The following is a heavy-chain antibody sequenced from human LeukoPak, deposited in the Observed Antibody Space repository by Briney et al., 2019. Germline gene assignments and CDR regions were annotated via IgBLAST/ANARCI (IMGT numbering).Heavy chain of an antibody. CDR2: ISATSNYI. D-gene: IGHD5-18*01. J-gene: IGHJ4*02. Sequence: GGSLRLSCAASGFTSSSYSMNWVRQAPGKGLEWVSSISATSNYIYYADSVKGRFTISRDNAKNSLYLQMNSLRAEDTAVYYCARDTSGYTFDDWGQGTLVTVSS. V-gene: IGHV3-21*01. CDR1: GFTSSSYS. CDR3: ARDTSGYTFDD.